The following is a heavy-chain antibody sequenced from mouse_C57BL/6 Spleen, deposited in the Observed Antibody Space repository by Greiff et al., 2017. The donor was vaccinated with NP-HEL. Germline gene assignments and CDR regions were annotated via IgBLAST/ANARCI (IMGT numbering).Heavy chain of an antibody. V-gene: IGHV5-4*01. D-gene: IGHD1-1*01. CDR2: ISDGGSYT. CDR3: ARDGGGTTVVARRYFDV. J-gene: IGHJ1*03. CDR1: GFTFSSYA. Sequence: EVKLMESGGGLVKPGGSLKLSCAASGFTFSSYAMSWVRQTPEKRLEWVATISDGGSYTYYPDNVKGRFTISRDNAKNNLYLQMSHLKSEDTAMYYCARDGGGTTVVARRYFDVWGTGTTVTVSS.